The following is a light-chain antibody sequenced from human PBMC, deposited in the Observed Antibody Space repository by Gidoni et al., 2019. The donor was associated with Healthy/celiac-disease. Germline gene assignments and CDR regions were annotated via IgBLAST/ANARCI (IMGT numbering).Light chain of an antibody. Sequence: DIQMTQSPSTLSASVGDRVTITCRASQSISSWLAWYQQKPGKAPKLLIYKASSLESGVPSRFGGSGSRTEITLTISSLQPDDFATYYCQQYNSYVTFGQGTKVEIK. CDR3: QQYNSYVT. V-gene: IGKV1-5*03. J-gene: IGKJ1*01. CDR1: QSISSW. CDR2: KAS.